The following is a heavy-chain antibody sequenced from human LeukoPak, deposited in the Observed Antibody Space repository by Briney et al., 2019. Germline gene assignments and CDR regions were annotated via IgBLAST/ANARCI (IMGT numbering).Heavy chain of an antibody. J-gene: IGHJ4*02. Sequence: AASVKVSCKASGYTFTSYGISWVRQAPGQGLEWMGWISAYNGNTNYAQKLQGRVTMATDTSTSTAYMELRSLRSDDTAVYYCAREGGLGELSFFDYWGQGTLVTVSS. CDR2: ISAYNGNT. D-gene: IGHD3-16*02. CDR1: GYTFTSYG. V-gene: IGHV1-18*01. CDR3: AREGGLGELSFFDY.